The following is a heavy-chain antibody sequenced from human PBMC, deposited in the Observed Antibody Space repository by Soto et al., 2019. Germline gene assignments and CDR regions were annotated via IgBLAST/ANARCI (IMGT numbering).Heavy chain of an antibody. CDR1: GFTFVSYG. J-gene: IGHJ5*02. CDR3: AREGITGTPFPFDP. D-gene: IGHD1-20*01. V-gene: IGHV3-33*08. CDR2: IWYDGSNK. Sequence: SLRLSCAASGFTFVSYGMHWVRQAPGKGLEWVAVIWYDGSNKYYADSVKGRFTISRDNSKNTLYLQMNSLRAEDTAVYYCAREGITGTPFPFDPWGQGTMVTVSS.